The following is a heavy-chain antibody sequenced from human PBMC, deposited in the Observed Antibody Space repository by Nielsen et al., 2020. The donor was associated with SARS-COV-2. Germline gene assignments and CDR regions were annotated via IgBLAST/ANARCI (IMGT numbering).Heavy chain of an antibody. CDR3: TKDVHSIYGSSFGFDS. Sequence: GGSLRLSCAGSGFTFDDYDMHWVRQAPGKGLEWVSGISWNSDKIGHADSVKGRFTISRDNAKNSLYLQMNSLRAEDTALYYCTKDVHSIYGSSFGFDSWGQGTLVTVSS. D-gene: IGHD6-6*01. CDR2: ISWNSDKI. CDR1: GFTFDDYD. V-gene: IGHV3-9*01. J-gene: IGHJ4*02.